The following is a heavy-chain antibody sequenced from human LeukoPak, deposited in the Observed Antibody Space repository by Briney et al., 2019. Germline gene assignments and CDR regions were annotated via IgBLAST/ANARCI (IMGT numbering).Heavy chain of an antibody. CDR1: GYSFTTYW. V-gene: IGHV5-51*01. D-gene: IGHD1-26*01. J-gene: IGHJ6*02. Sequence: GESLKISCKASGYSFTTYWIGWVRQMPGKGLEWMGIIYPGDSDTRYSPSFQGQVTISADKSISTAYLQWSSLKASDTAMYYCARSRSGSYIYYYYGMDVWGQGTTVTVSS. CDR2: IYPGDSDT. CDR3: ARSRSGSYIYYYYGMDV.